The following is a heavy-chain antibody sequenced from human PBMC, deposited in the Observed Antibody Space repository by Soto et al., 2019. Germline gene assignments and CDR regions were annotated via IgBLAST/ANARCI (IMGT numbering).Heavy chain of an antibody. CDR1: GFTFSSYA. J-gene: IGHJ4*02. V-gene: IGHV3-30-3*01. D-gene: IGHD6-6*01. CDR3: ASASSSPFGGNFDY. Sequence: SLRLSCAASGFTFSSYAMHWVRQAPGKGLEWVAVISYDGSNKYYADSVKGRFTISRDNSKNTLYLQMNSLRAEDTAVYYCASASSSPFGGNFDYWGQGTLVTVSS. CDR2: ISYDGSNK.